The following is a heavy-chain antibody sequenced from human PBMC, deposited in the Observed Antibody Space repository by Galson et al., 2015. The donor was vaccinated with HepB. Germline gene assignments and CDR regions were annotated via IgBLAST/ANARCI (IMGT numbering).Heavy chain of an antibody. J-gene: IGHJ4*02. CDR3: AKGRGWYTGFDS. CDR1: GFIFKDYA. Sequence: SLRLSCAGSGFIFKDYALTWVRQAPGKGLQWISGISGDTYGKYYTDSVKGRFTISRDNSNNRLYLQMINMRADDTATYYCAKGRGWYTGFDSWGQGALVTVSS. CDR2: ISGDTYGK. D-gene: IGHD6-19*01. V-gene: IGHV3-23*01.